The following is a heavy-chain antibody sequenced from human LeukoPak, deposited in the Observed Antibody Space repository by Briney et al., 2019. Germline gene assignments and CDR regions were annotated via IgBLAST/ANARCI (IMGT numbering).Heavy chain of an antibody. J-gene: IGHJ4*02. D-gene: IGHD3-22*01. V-gene: IGHV4-39*07. CDR2: IYTSGST. Sequence: SETLSLTCTVSGDSISSSNCYWGWIRQPPGKGLEWIGRIYTSGSTNYNPSLKSRVTMSVDTSKNQFSLKLSSVTAADTAVYYCASEAYYYDSSGYYKYWGQGTLVTVSS. CDR3: ASEAYYYDSSGYYKY. CDR1: GDSISSSNCY.